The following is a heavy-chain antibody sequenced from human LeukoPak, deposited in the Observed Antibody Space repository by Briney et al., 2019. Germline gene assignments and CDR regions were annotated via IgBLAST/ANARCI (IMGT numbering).Heavy chain of an antibody. V-gene: IGHV4-59*01. Sequence: KPSETLSLTCTVSGGSISSYYWNWIRQPPGKGLEWIGYIYYSGSTNYNPSLKSRVTISVDTSKNQFSLKLSSVTAADTAVYYCARGVELHYFDYWGQGTLVTVSS. CDR2: IYYSGST. CDR1: GGSISSYY. D-gene: IGHD1-7*01. J-gene: IGHJ4*02. CDR3: ARGVELHYFDY.